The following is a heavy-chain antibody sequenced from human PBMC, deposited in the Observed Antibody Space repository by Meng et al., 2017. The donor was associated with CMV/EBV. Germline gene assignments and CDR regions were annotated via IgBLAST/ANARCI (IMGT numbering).Heavy chain of an antibody. D-gene: IGHD3-10*01. CDR3: ARGFTGVLLWLGESLGWFDP. J-gene: IGHJ5*02. V-gene: IGHV4-30-4*08. CDR1: VVFISSGYYY. CDR2: IYYSGST. Sequence: GRALVDDSKTFSFTSMVFVVFISSGYYYWSWIRQLPGKGLEWMGYIYYSGSTYYNPSLKRRVTISVDTSKNQFSLKLSAVTTADTDVYYCARGFTGVLLWLGESLGWFDPWGQGTLVTVSS.